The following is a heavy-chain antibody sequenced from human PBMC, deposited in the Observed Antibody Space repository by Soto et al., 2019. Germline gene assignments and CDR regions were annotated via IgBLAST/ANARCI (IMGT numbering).Heavy chain of an antibody. CDR2: TYYSRST. J-gene: IGHJ4*02. CDR3: ARHRNTVTRVNYFYY. V-gene: IGHV4-39*01. D-gene: IGHD4-4*01. CDR1: GGSISSSSCY. Sequence: SETLSLTCTVSGGSISSSSCYWGWIRQPPGKRLEWIGSTYYSRSTYYNPSIKRRVTISVDTSRNHSSLKLSSVTAADTAGYYFARHRNTVTRVNYFYYWGQGTLCAVSS.